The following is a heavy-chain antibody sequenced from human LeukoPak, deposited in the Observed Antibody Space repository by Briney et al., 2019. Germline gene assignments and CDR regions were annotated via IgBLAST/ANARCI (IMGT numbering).Heavy chain of an antibody. CDR3: ARVRSYGFSQYYFDY. Sequence: SETLSLTCTVSGGSISSYYWSWLRQPAGKGLEWLGRIYTSGSTNYNPSLKSRVTMSVDTSKNQFSLKLSSVTAADTAVYYCARVRSYGFSQYYFDYWGQGTLVTVSS. CDR2: IYTSGST. J-gene: IGHJ4*02. CDR1: GGSISSYY. D-gene: IGHD5-18*01. V-gene: IGHV4-4*07.